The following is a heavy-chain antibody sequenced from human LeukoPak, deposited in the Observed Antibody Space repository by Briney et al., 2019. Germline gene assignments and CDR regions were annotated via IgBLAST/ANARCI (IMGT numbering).Heavy chain of an antibody. CDR1: GYTFTGYY. CDR2: INPNSGGT. D-gene: IGHD6-13*01. J-gene: IGHJ4*02. Sequence: ASVKVSCKASGYTFTGYYMHWVRQAPGQGLEWMGWINPNSGGTNYAQKFQGRVTMTEDTSTDTAYMELSSLRSEDTAVYYCATGEVAAAAYFDYWGQGTLVTVSS. V-gene: IGHV1-2*02. CDR3: ATGEVAAAAYFDY.